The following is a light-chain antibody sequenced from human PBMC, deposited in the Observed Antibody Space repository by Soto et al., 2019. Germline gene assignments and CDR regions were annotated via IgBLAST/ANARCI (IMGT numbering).Light chain of an antibody. CDR3: QQSYSTWIT. J-gene: IGKJ5*01. CDR1: QSISSY. V-gene: IGKV1-39*01. CDR2: AAS. Sequence: DIQMTQSPSSLYASVGDRVTITCRASQSISSYLNWYQQKPGKAPKLLIYAASSLQSGVPSRFSGSGSGTDFTLTISSLQPEDFATYYCQQSYSTWITFGQGTRLEIK.